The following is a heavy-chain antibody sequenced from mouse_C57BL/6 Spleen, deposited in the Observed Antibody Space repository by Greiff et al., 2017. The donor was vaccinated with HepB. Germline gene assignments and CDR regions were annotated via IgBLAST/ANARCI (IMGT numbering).Heavy chain of an antibody. CDR2: ISDGGSYT. V-gene: IGHV5-4*01. Sequence: EVKLVESGGGLVKPGGSLKLSCAASGFTFSSYAMSWVRQTPEKRLEWVATISDGGSYTYYPDNVKGRFTISRDNAKNNLYLQMSHLKSEDTAMYYCARDGDDYDVFDYWGQGTTLTVSS. CDR1: GFTFSSYA. J-gene: IGHJ2*01. D-gene: IGHD2-4*01. CDR3: ARDGDDYDVFDY.